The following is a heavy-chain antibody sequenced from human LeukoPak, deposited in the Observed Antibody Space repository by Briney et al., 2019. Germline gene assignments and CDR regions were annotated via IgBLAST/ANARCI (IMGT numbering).Heavy chain of an antibody. CDR2: IWYDGSNK. J-gene: IGHJ4*02. CDR1: GFTFSSYG. D-gene: IGHD2-15*01. Sequence: GGSLRLSCAASGFTFSSYGMHWVRQAPGKGLEWVAVIWYDGSNKHNADSVKGRFTISRDNSKNTLYLEMNSLRAEDTAVYYCARDKGRNVIWTLEYWGQGTLVTVSS. V-gene: IGHV3-33*01. CDR3: ARDKGRNVIWTLEY.